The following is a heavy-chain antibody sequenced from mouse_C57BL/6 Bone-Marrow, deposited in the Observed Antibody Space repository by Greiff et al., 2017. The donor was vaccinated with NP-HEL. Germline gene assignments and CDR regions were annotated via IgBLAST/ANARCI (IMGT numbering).Heavy chain of an antibody. J-gene: IGHJ4*01. CDR1: GFSLTSYG. D-gene: IGHD1-1*01. Sequence: VQLVESGPGLVQPSQSLSITCTVSGFSLTSYGVHWVRQSPGKGLEWLGVIWRGGSTDYNAAFMSRLSITKDNSKSQVFFKMNSLQADDTAIYYCAKNDFCSSYVDYWGQGTSVTVSS. CDR3: AKNDFCSSYVDY. V-gene: IGHV2-5*01. CDR2: IWRGGST.